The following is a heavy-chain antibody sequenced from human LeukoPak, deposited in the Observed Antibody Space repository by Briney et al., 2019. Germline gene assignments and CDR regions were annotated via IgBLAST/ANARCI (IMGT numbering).Heavy chain of an antibody. CDR2: IRYDGSNK. Sequence: GGSLRLSCAASGFTFSSYGMHWVRQAPGKGLEWVAFIRYDGSNKYYADSVKGRFTISRDNSKNTLYLQMNSLRAEDTAVYYCAKVFDSSGYYGQSYFDYWGQGTLVTVSS. V-gene: IGHV3-30*02. J-gene: IGHJ4*02. D-gene: IGHD3-22*01. CDR1: GFTFSSYG. CDR3: AKVFDSSGYYGQSYFDY.